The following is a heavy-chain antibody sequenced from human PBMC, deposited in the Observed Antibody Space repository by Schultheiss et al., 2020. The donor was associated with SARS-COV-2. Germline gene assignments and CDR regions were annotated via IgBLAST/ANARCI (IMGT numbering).Heavy chain of an antibody. CDR3: ARAAAGTYYYYGMDV. Sequence: GGSLRLSCAASGFTFSNAWMSWVRQAPGKGLEWVSYISSSGSTIYYADSVKGRFTISRDNAKNSLYLQMNSLRAEDTAVYYCARAAAGTYYYYGMDVWGQGTTVTVSS. D-gene: IGHD6-13*01. CDR2: ISSSGSTI. CDR1: GFTFSNAW. J-gene: IGHJ6*02. V-gene: IGHV3-11*04.